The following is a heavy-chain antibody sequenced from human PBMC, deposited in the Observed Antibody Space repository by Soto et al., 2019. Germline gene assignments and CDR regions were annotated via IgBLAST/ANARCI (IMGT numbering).Heavy chain of an antibody. V-gene: IGHV1-69*13. D-gene: IGHD2-8*01. CDR2: IIPIFGTA. CDR1: GGTFSSYA. J-gene: IGHJ5*02. CDR3: ARGLDRDIVLMVYAPEGWFDP. Sequence: SVKVSCKASGGTFSSYAISWVRQAPGQGLEWMGGIIPIFGTANYAQKFQGRVTITADESTSTAYMELSSLRSEDTAVYYCARGLDRDIVLMVYAPEGWFDPWGQGTLATVSS.